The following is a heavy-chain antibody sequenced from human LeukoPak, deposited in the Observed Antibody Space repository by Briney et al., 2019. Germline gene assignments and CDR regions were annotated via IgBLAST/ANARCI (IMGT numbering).Heavy chain of an antibody. CDR3: ARAIPPHYDIVSGLDY. J-gene: IGHJ4*02. Sequence: SQTLSLTCTVSGGSISSGDYYWSWIRQPPGKGLEWIGYIYYSGSTYYNPSLKSRVTISVDTSKNQFSLKLSSVTAADTAVYYCARAIPPHYDIVSGLDYWGQGTLVTVSS. CDR2: IYYSGST. V-gene: IGHV4-30-4*01. D-gene: IGHD3-9*01. CDR1: GGSISSGDYY.